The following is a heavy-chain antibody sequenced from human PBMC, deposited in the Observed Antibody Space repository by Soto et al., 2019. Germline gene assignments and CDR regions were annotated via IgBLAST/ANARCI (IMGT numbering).Heavy chain of an antibody. J-gene: IGHJ4*02. Sequence: SQTLSLTCAISGDSVSSNSATWNWFRQSPPRGLEWLGRTYYRSKWYNDYAVSVQGRMTINPDTSKSQFSLQLNSVTPEDTAVYYCARERKEVDGTLNPLDYWGQGTMVTVSS. CDR3: ARERKEVDGTLNPLDY. CDR1: GDSVSSNSAT. D-gene: IGHD6-19*01. V-gene: IGHV6-1*01. CDR2: TYYRSKWYN.